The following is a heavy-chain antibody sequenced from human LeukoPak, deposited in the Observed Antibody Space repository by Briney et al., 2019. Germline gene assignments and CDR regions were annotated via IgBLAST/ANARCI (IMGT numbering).Heavy chain of an antibody. CDR3: ARRETTTYVFDY. CDR1: GYTFTSYA. J-gene: IGHJ4*02. D-gene: IGHD1-1*01. CDR2: INPNSGGT. V-gene: IGHV1-18*01. Sequence: ASVKVSCKASGYTFTSYAISWVRQAPGQGLEWMGWINPNSGGTNYAQKLQGRVTMTTDTSTSTAYMELRSLRSDDTAVYYCARRETTTYVFDYWGQGTLVTVSS.